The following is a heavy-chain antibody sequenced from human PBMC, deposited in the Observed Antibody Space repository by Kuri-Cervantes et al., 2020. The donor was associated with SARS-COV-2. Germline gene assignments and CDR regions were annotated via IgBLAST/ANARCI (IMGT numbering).Heavy chain of an antibody. J-gene: IGHJ6*02. D-gene: IGHD2-2*01. CDR1: GASLNTYS. CDR2: INHSGGT. V-gene: IGHV4-34*01. CDR3: ARGHIGVVPSPFLGLGPHSFYYHMDV. Sequence: SETLSLTCAVFGASLNTYSWSWIRQPPGKGLEWIGEINHSGGTKYKASLKGRVSISVEESKNQISLKLTSATAADAAVYYCARGHIGVVPSPFLGLGPHSFYYHMDVWGQGTTVTVSS.